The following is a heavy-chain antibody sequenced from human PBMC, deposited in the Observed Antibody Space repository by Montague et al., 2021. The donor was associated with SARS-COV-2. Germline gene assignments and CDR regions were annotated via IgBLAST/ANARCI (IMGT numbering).Heavy chain of an antibody. D-gene: IGHD3-16*01. CDR3: AREFRIELWQTNWYFGL. Sequence: SETLSLTCSVSGGSISGHYWSWIRQPPGKGLELIGNFDHSWNTKYNPSLKSRATISVDTAKNQFALRLSSVTAADTAVYYCAREFRIELWQTNWYFGLWGRGTLVTVSS. CDR1: GGSISGHY. V-gene: IGHV4-59*11. CDR2: FDHSWNT. J-gene: IGHJ2*01.